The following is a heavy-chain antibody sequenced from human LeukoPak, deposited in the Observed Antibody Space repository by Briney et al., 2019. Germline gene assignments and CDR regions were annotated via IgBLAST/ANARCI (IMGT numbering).Heavy chain of an antibody. CDR3: ARGTESYYDSSGYYRSFDY. J-gene: IGHJ4*02. Sequence: PGGSLRLSCAASGFTFSSYSMNWVRQAPGKGLEWVSSISSSSSYIYYADSVMGRFTISRDNAKNSLYLQMNSLRAEDTAVYYCARGTESYYDSSGYYRSFDYWGQGTLVTVSS. CDR1: GFTFSSYS. D-gene: IGHD3-22*01. CDR2: ISSSSSYI. V-gene: IGHV3-21*01.